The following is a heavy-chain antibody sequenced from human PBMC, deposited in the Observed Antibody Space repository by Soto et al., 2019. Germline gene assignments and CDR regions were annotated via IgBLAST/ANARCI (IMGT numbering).Heavy chain of an antibody. J-gene: IGHJ4*02. D-gene: IGHD3-16*01. CDR3: ARDPWAADY. CDR1: GFTVSTKY. V-gene: IGHV3-66*01. Sequence: GGSLRLSCAASGFTVSTKYMSWVRQAPGKGLEWVSVIYSGGSTFYADSVRGRFTISRDNSKNTVNLQMNSLRAEDTAVYYCARDPWAADYSGKXTLVNVSS. CDR2: IYSGGST.